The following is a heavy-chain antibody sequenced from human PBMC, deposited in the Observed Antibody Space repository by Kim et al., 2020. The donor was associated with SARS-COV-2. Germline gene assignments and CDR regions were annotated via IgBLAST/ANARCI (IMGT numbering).Heavy chain of an antibody. D-gene: IGHD3-10*01. V-gene: IGHV3-30*04. CDR3: ARGVGWFSDY. J-gene: IGHJ4*02. CDR2: ISYDGSNK. Sequence: GGSLRLSCAASGFTFSSYAMHWVRQAPGKGLEWVAVISYDGSNKYYADSVKGRFTISRDNSKNTLYLQMNSLRAEDTAVYYCARGVGWFSDYWGQGTLVTVSS. CDR1: GFTFSSYA.